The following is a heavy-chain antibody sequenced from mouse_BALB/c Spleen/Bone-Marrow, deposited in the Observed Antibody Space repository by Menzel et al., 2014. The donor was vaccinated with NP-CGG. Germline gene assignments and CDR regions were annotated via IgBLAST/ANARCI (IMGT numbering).Heavy chain of an antibody. V-gene: IGHV1-39*01. D-gene: IGHD1-1*01. J-gene: IGHJ1*01. Sequence: EVKLMESGPELEKPGASVKISCKASGYSFTGYNMNWVKQSNGKSLEWIGNIDPYYGGTSYNQKFKGKATLTVDKSSSTAYMQLKSLTSVDSAVYYCATYGYSYWYFDVWGAGTTVTVSS. CDR1: GYSFTGYN. CDR3: ATYGYSYWYFDV. CDR2: IDPYYGGT.